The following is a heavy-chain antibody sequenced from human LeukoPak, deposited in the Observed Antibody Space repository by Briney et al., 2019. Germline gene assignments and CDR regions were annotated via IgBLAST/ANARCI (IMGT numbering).Heavy chain of an antibody. CDR1: GGSISSYY. CDR2: IYYSGST. CDR3: ARRPWEGYYDSSGPFDY. Sequence: PSETLSLTCTVSGGSISSYYWSWIRQPPGKGLEWIGYIYYSGSTNYNPSLKSRVTISVDTSKNQFSLKLSSVTAADTAVYYCARRPWEGYYDSSGPFDYCGQGTLVTVSS. V-gene: IGHV4-59*08. D-gene: IGHD3-22*01. J-gene: IGHJ4*02.